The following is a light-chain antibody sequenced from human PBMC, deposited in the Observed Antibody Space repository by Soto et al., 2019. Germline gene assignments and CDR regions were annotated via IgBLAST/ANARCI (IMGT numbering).Light chain of an antibody. J-gene: IGLJ3*02. Sequence: QSALTQPHSASGSPGQSVTISCTGTSSDVGGYNYVSWYQQHPGKASKLMIYEVSKRPSGVPDRFSGSKSGNTASLTVSGLQAEDEADYYCSSYAGSNNLVFGGGTKLTVL. CDR2: EVS. CDR1: SSDVGGYNY. CDR3: SSYAGSNNLV. V-gene: IGLV2-8*01.